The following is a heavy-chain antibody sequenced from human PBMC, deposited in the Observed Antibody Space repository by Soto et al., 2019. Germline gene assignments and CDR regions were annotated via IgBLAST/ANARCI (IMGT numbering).Heavy chain of an antibody. CDR3: AREVSAVEFDI. D-gene: IGHD2-21*02. CDR2: IIPIFGTA. J-gene: IGHJ3*02. V-gene: IGHV1-69*01. CDR1: GGTFSSYA. Sequence: QVQLVQSGAEVKKPGSSVKVSCKASGGTFSSYAIGWVRQAPGQGLEWMGGIIPIFGTANYAQKFQVRVTITADESTSSAYMELSSLRSEDTAVYYCAREVSAVEFDIWGQGTMFTVSS.